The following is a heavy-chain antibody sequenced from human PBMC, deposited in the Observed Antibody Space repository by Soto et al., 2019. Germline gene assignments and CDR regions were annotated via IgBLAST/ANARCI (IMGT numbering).Heavy chain of an antibody. D-gene: IGHD3-3*01. CDR2: INPSSGNT. CDR3: ARDGILFSGVIGFYCMDV. J-gene: IGHJ6*02. Sequence: QVQLVQSGAEVKKPGASVKVSCKASGYSFTRHDINWVRQAPGQGLEWMGWINPSSGNTGYAQRFLGRLNMTTDTSPSTAYMELSGLKSEDTAIYYCARDGILFSGVIGFYCMDVWGQGTTVTGPS. V-gene: IGHV1-8*01. CDR1: GYSFTRHD.